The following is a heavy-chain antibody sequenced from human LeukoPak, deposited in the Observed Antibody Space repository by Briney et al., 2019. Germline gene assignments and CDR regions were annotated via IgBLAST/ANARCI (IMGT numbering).Heavy chain of an antibody. CDR2: IKKDGSEK. CDR1: GFTFSNAW. CDR3: ARHLSGITGYTYGRGIDY. J-gene: IGHJ4*02. V-gene: IGHV3-7*01. Sequence: GGSLRLSCAASGFTFSNAWMSWVRQAPGKGLEWVANIKKDGSEKYYVDSVKGRFTISRDNAKTSLYLQMNSLRAEDTAVYYCARHLSGITGYTYGRGIDYWGQGTLVTVSS. D-gene: IGHD5-18*01.